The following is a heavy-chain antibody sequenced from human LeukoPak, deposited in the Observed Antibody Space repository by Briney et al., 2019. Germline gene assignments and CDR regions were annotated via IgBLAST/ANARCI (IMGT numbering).Heavy chain of an antibody. J-gene: IGHJ4*02. Sequence: SETLSLACAVYGGSFTGYYWSWVRQPPGKGLEWIGEVTHSGRTNYNPSLKSRVTISIDTSKKQVSLKVNSLTAADTAVYYCASLSGWYRGYWGQGTPVTVSS. D-gene: IGHD6-19*01. CDR1: GGSFTGYY. V-gene: IGHV4-34*01. CDR2: VTHSGRT. CDR3: ASLSGWYRGY.